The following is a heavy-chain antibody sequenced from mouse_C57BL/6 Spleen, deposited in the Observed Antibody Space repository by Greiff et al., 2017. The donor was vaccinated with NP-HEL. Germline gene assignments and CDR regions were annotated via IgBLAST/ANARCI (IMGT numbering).Heavy chain of an antibody. CDR3: AREGLTGTYAMDY. J-gene: IGHJ4*01. CDR1: GFTFSSYA. CDR2: ISDGGSYT. V-gene: IGHV5-4*01. Sequence: EVHLVESGGGLVKPGGSLKLSCAASGFTFSSYAMSWVRQTPEKRLEWVATISDGGSYTYYPDNVKGRFTISRDNAKNNLYLQMSHLKSEDTAMYYCAREGLTGTYAMDYWGQGTSVTVSS. D-gene: IGHD4-1*01.